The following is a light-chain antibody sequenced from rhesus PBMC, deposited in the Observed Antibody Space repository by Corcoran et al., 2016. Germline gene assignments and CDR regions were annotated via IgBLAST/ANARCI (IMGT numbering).Light chain of an antibody. V-gene: IGKV1-28*01. CDR2: AAS. Sequence: DIQMTQSPSSLSASVGDTVTTTCRASQGISSYLNWFQQKPGKAPKLLIYAASSLESGVPSRFSGSGAGTEFTLTISSLQPEDFAAYYCLRPNSYPLTFGGGTKVEIK. CDR3: LRPNSYPLT. J-gene: IGKJ4*01. CDR1: QGISSY.